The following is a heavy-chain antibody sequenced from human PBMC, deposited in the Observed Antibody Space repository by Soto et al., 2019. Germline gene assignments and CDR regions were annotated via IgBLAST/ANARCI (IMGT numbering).Heavy chain of an antibody. CDR2: ISYDGSNK. Sequence: SLRLSCAASGFTFSSYGMHWVRQAPGKGLEWVAVISYDGSNKYYADSVKGRFTISRDNSKNTLYLQMNSLRAEDTAVYYCAKDRSRSGSYYDFDYWGQGTLVTVSS. V-gene: IGHV3-30*18. J-gene: IGHJ4*02. CDR3: AKDRSRSGSYYDFDY. D-gene: IGHD1-26*01. CDR1: GFTFSSYG.